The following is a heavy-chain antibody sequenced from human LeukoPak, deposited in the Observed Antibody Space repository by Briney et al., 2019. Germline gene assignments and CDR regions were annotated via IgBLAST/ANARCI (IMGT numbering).Heavy chain of an antibody. CDR3: AKDATYYYGSGSYFGINWFDP. J-gene: IGHJ5*02. CDR1: GFPFSSYA. D-gene: IGHD3-10*01. Sequence: GGSLRLSCAASGFPFSSYAMSWVRQAPGKGLEWVSAISGSGGSTYYAGSVKGRFTISRDNSKNTLYLQMNSLRAEDTAVYYCAKDATYYYGSGSYFGINWFDPWGQGTLVTVSS. CDR2: ISGSGGST. V-gene: IGHV3-23*01.